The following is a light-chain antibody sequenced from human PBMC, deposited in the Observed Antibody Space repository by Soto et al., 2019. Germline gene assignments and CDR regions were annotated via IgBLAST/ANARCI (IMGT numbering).Light chain of an antibody. CDR2: GAS. CDR1: QRVSSN. Sequence: EIVMTQSPATLSVSPGERATLSCRASQRVSSNLACYQQKPGQAPRLLIYGASTRATAIPARFSGSGSGTEFTLTISSLQSEDFAVYYCQQYNDWPPLTFGGGTKVEIK. CDR3: QQYNDWPPLT. V-gene: IGKV3-15*01. J-gene: IGKJ4*01.